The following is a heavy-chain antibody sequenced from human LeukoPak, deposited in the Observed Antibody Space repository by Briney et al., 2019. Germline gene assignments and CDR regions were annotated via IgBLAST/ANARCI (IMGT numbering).Heavy chain of an antibody. CDR2: ISAYNGNT. D-gene: IGHD2-21*02. J-gene: IGHJ3*02. CDR1: GYTFTSYG. CDR3: ARKNIVVVTAAPLHDAFDI. Sequence: ASVKVSCKASGYTFTSYGISWVRQAPGQGLEWMGWISAYNGNTNYAQKLQGRVTMTTDTSTSTAYMELRSLRSDDTAVYYCARKNIVVVTAAPLHDAFDIWGQGTMVTVSS. V-gene: IGHV1-18*01.